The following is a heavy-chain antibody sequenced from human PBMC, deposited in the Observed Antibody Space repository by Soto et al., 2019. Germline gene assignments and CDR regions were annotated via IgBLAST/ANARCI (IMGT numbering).Heavy chain of an antibody. Sequence: QVQLQESGPGLVKPSQTLSLTCTVSGASFNTGDYYWSWVRQLPGQGLDWIAYIYYTGSTYYNPSLDSRVAISADPSKNQYSLKVTYVTAADTGVYYCEVLGATTGYWGQGTLVAVSS. V-gene: IGHV4-31*03. CDR2: IYYTGST. CDR1: GASFNTGDYY. CDR3: EVLGATTGY. J-gene: IGHJ4*02. D-gene: IGHD1-26*01.